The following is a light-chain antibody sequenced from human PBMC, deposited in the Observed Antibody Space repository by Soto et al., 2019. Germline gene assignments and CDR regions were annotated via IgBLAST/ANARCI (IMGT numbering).Light chain of an antibody. CDR1: QSVSRY. V-gene: IGKV3-11*01. J-gene: IGKJ5*01. CDR3: QQRSNWPIT. CDR2: DAS. Sequence: EIVLTQSPANLSLSPGERATPSCRASQSVSRYLAWYQQKPGQAPRLLIYDASNRATGIPARFSGSGSGTDFTLTISRLEPEDFAVYYCQQRSNWPITFGQGTRLEIK.